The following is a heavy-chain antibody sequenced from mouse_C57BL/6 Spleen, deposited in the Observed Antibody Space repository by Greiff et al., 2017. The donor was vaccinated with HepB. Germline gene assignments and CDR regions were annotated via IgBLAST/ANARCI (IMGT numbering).Heavy chain of an antibody. CDR1: GYSFTGYY. CDR3: ARSGTAQATVGTYYFDY. D-gene: IGHD3-2*02. V-gene: IGHV1-42*01. J-gene: IGHJ2*01. CDR2: INPSTGGT. Sequence: EVMLVESGPELVKPGASVKISCKASGYSFTGYYMNWVKQSPEKSLEWIGEINPSTGGTTYNQKFKAKATLTVDKSSSTAYMQLKSLTSEDSAVYYCARSGTAQATVGTYYFDYWGQGTTLTVSS.